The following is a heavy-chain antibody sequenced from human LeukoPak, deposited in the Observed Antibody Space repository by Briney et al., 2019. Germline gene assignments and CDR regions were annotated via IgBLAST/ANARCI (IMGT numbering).Heavy chain of an antibody. V-gene: IGHV4-59*01. CDR3: ARAGYSSGFWGFVDY. Sequence: SETLSLTCTVSGGSISSYYWSWIRQPPGKGLEWIGYIYYSGSTNYNPSLKSRVTISVDTSKNQFSLKLSSVTAADTAVYYCARAGYSSGFWGFVDYWGQGTLVTVSS. J-gene: IGHJ4*02. CDR2: IYYSGST. D-gene: IGHD6-19*01. CDR1: GGSISSYY.